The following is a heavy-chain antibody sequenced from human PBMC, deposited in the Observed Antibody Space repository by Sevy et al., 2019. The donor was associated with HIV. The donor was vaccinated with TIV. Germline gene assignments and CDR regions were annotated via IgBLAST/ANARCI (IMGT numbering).Heavy chain of an antibody. CDR2: IIPIFGTA. D-gene: IGHD4-17*01. V-gene: IGHV1-69*13. J-gene: IGHJ6*02. CDR3: ATSTYGDIYYYYYGMDV. CDR1: GGTFSSYA. Sequence: ASVKVSCKASGGTFSSYAISWVRQAPGQGLEWMGGIIPIFGTANYSQKFQGRVTITADESTSTAYMELSSLRSEDTAVYYCATSTYGDIYYYYYGMDVWGQGTTVTVSS.